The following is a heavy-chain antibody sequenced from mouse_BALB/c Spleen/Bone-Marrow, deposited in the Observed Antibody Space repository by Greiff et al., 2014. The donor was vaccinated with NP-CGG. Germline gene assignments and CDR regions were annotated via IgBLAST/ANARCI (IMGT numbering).Heavy chain of an antibody. Sequence: QVQLQQSGAELVKPGASVKLSCKASGYTFTSYYIYWVKQRPGQGPEWIGEINPSNGGTNFNEKFKSKATLTVDKSSSTAYMQLSSLTSEDSAVYYCTRSRRAMDYWGQGTSVTVSS. CDR3: TRSRRAMDY. J-gene: IGHJ4*01. V-gene: IGHV1S81*02. CDR1: GYTFTSYY. CDR2: INPSNGGT. D-gene: IGHD2-12*01.